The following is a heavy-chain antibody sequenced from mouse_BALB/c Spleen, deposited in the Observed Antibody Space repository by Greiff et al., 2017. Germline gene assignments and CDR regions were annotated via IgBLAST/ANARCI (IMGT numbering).Heavy chain of an antibody. CDR1: GFTFSSYY. CDR3: ARRDGYAHAMDY. V-gene: IGHV5-6-2*01. CDR2: INSNGGST. D-gene: IGHD2-2*01. Sequence: EVQLVESGGGLVKPGGSLKLSCAASGFTFSSYYMSWVRQTPEKRLELVASINSNGGSTYYPDTVKGRFTISRDNAKNTLYLQMSSLKSEDTALYYCARRDGYAHAMDYWGQGTSVTVSS. J-gene: IGHJ4*01.